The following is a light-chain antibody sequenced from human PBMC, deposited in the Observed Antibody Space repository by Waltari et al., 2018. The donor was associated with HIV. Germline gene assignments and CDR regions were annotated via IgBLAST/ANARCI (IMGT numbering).Light chain of an antibody. CDR2: DVS. CDR1: TNDHGGYNY. J-gene: IGLJ2*01. V-gene: IGLV2-14*03. Sequence: QSALTQPASVSGSPGPSIPISCTGTTNDHGGYNYVSWYQQHPGKVPKRMINDVSNRPSGVSYRFSGSKSGNTASLTISGLQAEDEADYYCSSYTSSTYVVFGGGTKLTVL. CDR3: SSYTSSTYVV.